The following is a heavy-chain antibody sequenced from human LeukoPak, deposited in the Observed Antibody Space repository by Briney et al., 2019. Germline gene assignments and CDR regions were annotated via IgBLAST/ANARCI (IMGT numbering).Heavy chain of an antibody. D-gene: IGHD1-26*01. CDR2: ISSSGTTI. CDR3: AKDGGTHFDH. CDR1: GFTFRTSG. J-gene: IGHJ4*02. Sequence: GGSLRLFCAASGFTFRTSGMNWVRQAPGKGLEWVPYISSSGTTISYAQSVKGRFTITRDNAQNSLTLHMNTLRADDTAVYYCAKDGGTHFDHWGQGTLVTVSS. V-gene: IGHV3-48*01.